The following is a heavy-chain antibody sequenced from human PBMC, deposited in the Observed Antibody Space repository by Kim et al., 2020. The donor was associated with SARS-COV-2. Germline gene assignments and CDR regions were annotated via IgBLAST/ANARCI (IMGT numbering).Heavy chain of an antibody. D-gene: IGHD4-17*01. V-gene: IGHV3-21*01. CDR2: ISSSSNYI. CDR1: GLTISSYS. Sequence: GGSLRLSCAASGLTISSYSMNWVRQAPGKGLEWVSSISSSSNYIYYADSVKGRFTISRDNAKNSLYLQMNSLRAEDTAVYYCARTAGMSWTTQADYYYYGMGVWGQGTTVTVSS. CDR3: ARTAGMSWTTQADYYYYGMGV. J-gene: IGHJ6*02.